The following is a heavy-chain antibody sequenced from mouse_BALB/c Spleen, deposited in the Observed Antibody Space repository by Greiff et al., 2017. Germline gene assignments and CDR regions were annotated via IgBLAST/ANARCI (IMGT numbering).Heavy chain of an antibody. CDR3: ARGGSFYYDYDGFAY. Sequence: EVHLVESGGGLVKPGGSLKLSCAASGFTFSSYAMSWVRQTPEKRLEWVASISSGGSTYYPDSVKGRFTISRDNARNILYLQMSSLRSEDTAMYYCARGGSFYYDYDGFAYWGQGTLVTVSA. V-gene: IGHV5-6-5*01. CDR1: GFTFSSYA. J-gene: IGHJ3*01. CDR2: ISSGGST. D-gene: IGHD2-4*01.